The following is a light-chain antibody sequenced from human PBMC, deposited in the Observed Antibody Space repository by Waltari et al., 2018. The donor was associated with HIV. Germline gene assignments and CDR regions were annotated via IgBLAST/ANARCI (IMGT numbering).Light chain of an antibody. Sequence: SALTQPHSASGTPGQSVTIPSTGTRSDVGRYNNVSWYQQYPGKAPNLIIYEVSKRPSGVPDRFSGSKSGNTASLTVSGLQAEDEADYYCSSYAGDNNLLFGGGTKLTVL. V-gene: IGLV2-8*01. CDR1: RSDVGRYNN. CDR3: SSYAGDNNLL. CDR2: EVS. J-gene: IGLJ3*02.